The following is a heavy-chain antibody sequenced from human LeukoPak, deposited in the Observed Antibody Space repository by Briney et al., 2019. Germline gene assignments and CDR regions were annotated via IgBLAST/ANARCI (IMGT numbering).Heavy chain of an antibody. Sequence: PGGSLRLSCAASGFTFSSYSMNWVRQAPGKGLEWVSYISSSSTIYYADSVKGRFTISRDNSMNTLYLQMNSLRTEDTAVYYCFGGDYWGQGTLVTVSS. CDR3: FGGDY. CDR2: ISSSSTI. J-gene: IGHJ4*02. D-gene: IGHD3-10*01. V-gene: IGHV3-48*01. CDR1: GFTFSSYS.